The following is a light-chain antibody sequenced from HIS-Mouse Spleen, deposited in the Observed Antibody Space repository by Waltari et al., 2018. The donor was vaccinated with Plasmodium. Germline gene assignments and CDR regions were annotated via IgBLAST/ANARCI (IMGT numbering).Light chain of an antibody. V-gene: IGLV2-23*03. J-gene: IGLJ3*02. Sequence: QSALTQPASVSGSPGQSITISCTGTSSDVGSYNLVSWYQQHPGKAPKLMIYEGSKRPSVVSKRCSGSKSGNTASLTISGLQAEDEADYYCCSYAGSSTFVFGGGTKLTVL. CDR2: EGS. CDR1: SSDVGSYNL. CDR3: CSYAGSSTFV.